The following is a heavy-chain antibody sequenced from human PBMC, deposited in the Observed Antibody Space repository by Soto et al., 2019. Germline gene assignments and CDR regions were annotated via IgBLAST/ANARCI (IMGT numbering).Heavy chain of an antibody. V-gene: IGHV3-48*02. D-gene: IGHD6-19*01. CDR3: ARSVEGPFDY. J-gene: IGHJ4*02. CDR2: ITSDTKTI. Sequence: EVQLVEYGGDSVPRGGSLRLSCVASGFTFSVYSMNWVRHAPGKGLEWFSYITSDTKTIKYADSVKGRFTISRDNGKNTVYLQMNSLRDEDTAVYYCARSVEGPFDYWGQGTVVTVSS. CDR1: GFTFSVYS.